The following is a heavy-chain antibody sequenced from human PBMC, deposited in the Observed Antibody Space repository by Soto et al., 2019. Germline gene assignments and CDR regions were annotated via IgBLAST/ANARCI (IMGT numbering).Heavy chain of an antibody. D-gene: IGHD5-18*01. CDR2: IRSKDYAGTT. J-gene: IGHJ4*02. CDR1: GFTFDDYP. V-gene: IGHV3-49*03. Sequence: EVQLVESGGGLVQPGRSLRLSCTASGFTFDDYPMNWIRQAPGKGLEWVGFIRSKDYAGTTEYAASVKGRFTISRDDSKSIAYLQMNSLKTEDTAVYYCTRGAYSYGYEADFWGQGALVTVSS. CDR3: TRGAYSYGYEADF.